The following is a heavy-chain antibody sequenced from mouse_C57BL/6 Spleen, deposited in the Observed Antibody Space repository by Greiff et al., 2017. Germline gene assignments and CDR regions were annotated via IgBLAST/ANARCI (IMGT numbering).Heavy chain of an antibody. CDR3: ARSGVIFDY. CDR2: IDPSDSYT. Sequence: QVQLQQPGAELVMPGASVKLSCKASGYTFTSYWMHWVKQRPGQGLEWIGEIDPSDSYTNYNQKFKCKSTLTVDKSSSTAYMQLSSLTSEDSAVYYCARSGVIFDYWGQGTTLTVSS. CDR1: GYTFTSYW. D-gene: IGHD1-1*02. V-gene: IGHV1-69*01. J-gene: IGHJ2*01.